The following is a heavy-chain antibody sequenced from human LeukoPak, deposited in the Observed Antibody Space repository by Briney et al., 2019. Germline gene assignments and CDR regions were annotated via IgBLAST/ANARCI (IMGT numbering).Heavy chain of an antibody. CDR3: ARIAAARLIYFDY. CDR2: ISSSSSTI. D-gene: IGHD6-6*01. Sequence: PGGSLRLSCAASGFTFSSYAMSWVRQAPRKGLEWVSYISSSSSTIYYAASVKGRFTISRDNAKNSLYLQMNSLRAEDTAVYYCARIAAARLIYFDYWGQGTLVTVSS. CDR1: GFTFSSYA. V-gene: IGHV3-48*04. J-gene: IGHJ4*02.